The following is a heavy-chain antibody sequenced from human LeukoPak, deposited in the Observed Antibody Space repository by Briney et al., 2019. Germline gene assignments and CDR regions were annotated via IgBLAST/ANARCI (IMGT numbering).Heavy chain of an antibody. CDR1: GFTFSSYA. CDR3: AKDLDYGLDY. CDR2: IDGSGGNT. D-gene: IGHD4-17*01. J-gene: IGHJ4*02. V-gene: IGHV3-23*01. Sequence: QAGGSLRLSCAASGFTFSSYAMSWVRQAPGRGLEWVSAIDGSGGNTYYADSVKGRFTISRDNSKNTLYLQMNSLRVEDTAVYYCAKDLDYGLDYWGQGTLVTVSS.